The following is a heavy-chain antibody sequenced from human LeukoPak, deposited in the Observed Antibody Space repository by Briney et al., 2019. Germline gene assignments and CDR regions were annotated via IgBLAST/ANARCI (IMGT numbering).Heavy chain of an antibody. V-gene: IGHV4-4*07. J-gene: IGHJ6*03. D-gene: IGHD6-6*01. CDR2: IYTSGST. CDR1: GGSISSYY. Sequence: SETLSLTCTVSGGSISSYYWSWMRQPAGKGLEWIGRIYTSGSTNYNPSLKSRVTISVDKSKNQFSLKLSSVTAADTAVYYCARDRTLHSSSYYYYYYMDVWGKGTTVTVSS. CDR3: ARDRTLHSSSYYYYYYMDV.